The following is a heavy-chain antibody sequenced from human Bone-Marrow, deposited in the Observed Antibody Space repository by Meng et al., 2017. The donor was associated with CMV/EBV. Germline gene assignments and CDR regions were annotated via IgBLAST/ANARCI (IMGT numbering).Heavy chain of an antibody. CDR2: INPRGGST. J-gene: IGHJ2*01. CDR3: ARDSSYTYYYDSKPWYFDL. Sequence: QLGYAGTAVTRPGASVKVAFKAAGQPLNCYYWDQERQPQGQGLDGMGIINPRGGSTSYAQKFQGRFTMTRDTSPSTLYMELSSLRSEDTAVYYCARDSSYTYYYDSKPWYFDLWGHGTLVTVSS. D-gene: IGHD3-22*01. CDR1: GQPLNCYY. V-gene: IGHV1-46*02.